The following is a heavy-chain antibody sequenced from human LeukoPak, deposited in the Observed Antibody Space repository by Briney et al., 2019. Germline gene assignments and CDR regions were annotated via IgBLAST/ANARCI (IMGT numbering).Heavy chain of an antibody. CDR2: IYYSGST. CDR3: ARDAGFGETDY. Sequence: SETLSLTCTVSGGSISSYSWNWIRQPPGKGLEWIGYIYYSGSTNYNPSLKSRVTISVDSSKNQFSLKLNSVTAADTAVYYCARDAGFGETDYWGQGTLVTVSS. J-gene: IGHJ4*02. D-gene: IGHD3-10*01. V-gene: IGHV4-59*12. CDR1: GGSISSYS.